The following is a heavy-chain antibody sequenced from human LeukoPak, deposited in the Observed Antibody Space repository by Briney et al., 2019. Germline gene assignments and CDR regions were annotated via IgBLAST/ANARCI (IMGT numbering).Heavy chain of an antibody. V-gene: IGHV4-34*01. Sequence: SETLSLTCAVYGGSFSGYYWSWIRQPPGKGLEWIGEINHSGSTNYNPSLKGRVTIPVDTSKNQFSLKLSSVTAADTAVYYCARRYYYYYYMDVWGKGTTVTVSS. CDR3: ARRYYYYYYMDV. CDR1: GGSFSGYY. CDR2: INHSGST. J-gene: IGHJ6*03.